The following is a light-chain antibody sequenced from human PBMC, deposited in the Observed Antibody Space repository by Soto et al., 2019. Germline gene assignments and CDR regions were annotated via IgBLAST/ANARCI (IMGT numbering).Light chain of an antibody. J-gene: IGKJ1*01. Sequence: DIQMSQSPSTLSASVGDRVTITCRASQSISSWLAWYQQKPGKAPKLLIYKASSLESGVPARFSGSGSGTEFTLTISSLQPDDFATYYLGTFGQGTKVEIK. CDR2: KAS. CDR3: GT. CDR1: QSISSW. V-gene: IGKV1-5*03.